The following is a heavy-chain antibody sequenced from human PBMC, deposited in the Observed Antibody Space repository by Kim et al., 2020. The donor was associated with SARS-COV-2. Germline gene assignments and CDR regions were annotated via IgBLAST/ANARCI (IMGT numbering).Heavy chain of an antibody. V-gene: IGHV3-21*01. D-gene: IGHD6-13*01. CDR2: SYI. Sequence: SYIYYADSVKGRFTISRDNAKNSLYLQMNSLRAEDTAVYYCARGAAAGSYWGQGTLVTVSS. J-gene: IGHJ4*02. CDR3: ARGAAAGSY.